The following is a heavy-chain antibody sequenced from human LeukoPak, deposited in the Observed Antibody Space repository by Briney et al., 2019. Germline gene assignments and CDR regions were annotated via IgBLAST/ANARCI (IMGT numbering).Heavy chain of an antibody. CDR1: GFTFSRYG. J-gene: IGHJ4*02. D-gene: IGHD3-22*01. Sequence: PGRSLRLSCAASGFTFSRYGMHWVRQAPGKGLEWVAFIWYAGSNKYYADSVKGRFTISRDNSNNTVYLQMNSLRAEDTAVYYCARDRDSGGYYYLGYFDYWGQGTLVTVSS. CDR3: ARDRDSGGYYYLGYFDY. V-gene: IGHV3-33*01. CDR2: IWYAGSNK.